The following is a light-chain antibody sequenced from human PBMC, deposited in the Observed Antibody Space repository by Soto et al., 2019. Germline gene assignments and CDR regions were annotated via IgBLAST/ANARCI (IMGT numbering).Light chain of an antibody. CDR3: QEYNSYT. J-gene: IGKJ2*01. CDR2: DAS. CDR1: QIIGTW. V-gene: IGKV1-5*01. Sequence: DIQMTQSPSSLSASVGDRVTITCRASQIIGTWLAWYQQKPGKAPNLLIYDASSLESGVPSRFSGSGSGTEFTLSISALQPYDFSTYYCQEYNSYTFGQGTKVEIK.